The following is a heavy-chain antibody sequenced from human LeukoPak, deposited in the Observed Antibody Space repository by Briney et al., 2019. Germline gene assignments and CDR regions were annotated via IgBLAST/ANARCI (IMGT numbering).Heavy chain of an antibody. J-gene: IGHJ4*02. D-gene: IGHD5-12*01. V-gene: IGHV3-21*01. Sequence: PGGSLRLSCVAPGFIFSSYNINWVRQAPGKGLEWVSSISSSSTYIYYADSVKGRFTISRDNAKNSLDLQMDSLRVEDTAVYYCAREGYNAYGLDYWGQGTLVTVSS. CDR2: ISSSSTYI. CDR3: AREGYNAYGLDY. CDR1: GFIFSSYN.